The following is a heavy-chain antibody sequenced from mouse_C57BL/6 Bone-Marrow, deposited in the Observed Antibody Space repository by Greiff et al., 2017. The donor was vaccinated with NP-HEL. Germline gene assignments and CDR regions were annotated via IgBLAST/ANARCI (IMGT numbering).Heavy chain of an antibody. CDR3: TTYSITTGFDV. V-gene: IGHV14-1*01. Sequence: EVQLQQSGAELVRPGASVKLSCTASGFNIKDYYMHWVKQRPEQGLEWIGRIDPEDGDTEYAPKFQGKATMTADTSSNPAYLQLSSLTSEDTAVYYCTTYSITTGFDVWGTGTTVTVSS. CDR1: GFNIKDYY. D-gene: IGHD1-1*01. J-gene: IGHJ1*03. CDR2: IDPEDGDT.